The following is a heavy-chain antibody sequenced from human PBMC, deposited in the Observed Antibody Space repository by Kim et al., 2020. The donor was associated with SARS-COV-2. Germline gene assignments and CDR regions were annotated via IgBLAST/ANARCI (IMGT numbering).Heavy chain of an antibody. CDR2: IKSKIDGGTT. CDR1: GFSFSNAW. V-gene: IGHV3-15*01. D-gene: IGHD3-10*01. CDR3: STLIGYYGSGSYYRSNDY. Sequence: GGSLRLSCAASGFSFSNAWITWVRQAPGKGLEWVGRIKSKIDGGTTDYAAPVKGRFTISRDDSKNTLYLQMNSLKTEDTAVYYCSTLIGYYGSGSYYRSNDYWGQGTLVTVSS. J-gene: IGHJ4*02.